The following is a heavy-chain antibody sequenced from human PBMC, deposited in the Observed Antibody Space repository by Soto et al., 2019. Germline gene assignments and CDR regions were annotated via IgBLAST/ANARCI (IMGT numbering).Heavy chain of an antibody. V-gene: IGHV4-34*01. CDR3: ARRGAVAGTRSRGYYYYYGMDV. J-gene: IGHJ6*02. D-gene: IGHD6-19*01. CDR1: GGSFSGYY. CDR2: INHSGST. Sequence: PSETLSLTCAVYGGSFSGYYWSWIRQPPGKGLEWIGEINHSGSTNYNPSLKSRVTISADTSKNQFSLKLSSVTAADTAVYYCARRGAVAGTRSRGYYYYYGMDVWGQGTTVTVS.